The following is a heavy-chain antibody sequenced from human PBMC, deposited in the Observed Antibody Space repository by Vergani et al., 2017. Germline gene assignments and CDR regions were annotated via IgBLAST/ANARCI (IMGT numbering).Heavy chain of an antibody. CDR1: GFSFNTYW. J-gene: IGHJ5*01. V-gene: IGHV3-74*02. CDR3: VRTEYCTGIACNTRFDS. Sequence: EVQLLESGGGLVQPGGSLRLSCAASGFSFNTYWMHWVRQVPGKGLMWVARIDEYGNRATYGDFETGRFTISRDNAKNTVFLQMNNLRADDAGVYYCVRTEYCTGIACNTRFDSWGQGALVTVSS. CDR2: IDEYGNRA. D-gene: IGHD2-8*02.